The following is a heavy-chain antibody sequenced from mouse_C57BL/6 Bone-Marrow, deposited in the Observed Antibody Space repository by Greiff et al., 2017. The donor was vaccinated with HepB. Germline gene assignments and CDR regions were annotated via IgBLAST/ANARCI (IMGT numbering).Heavy chain of an antibody. V-gene: IGHV1-82*01. J-gene: IGHJ2*01. CDR3: AVYGNYDY. CDR2: IYPGDGDT. CDR1: GYAFSSSW. Sequence: QVQLQQSGPELVKPGASVKISCKASGYAFSSSWMNWVKQRPGKGLEWIGRIYPGDGDTNYNGKFKDKATLTADKSSSTAYMQLSSLTSEDSAVYFCAVYGNYDYWGQGTTLTVSS. D-gene: IGHD2-1*01.